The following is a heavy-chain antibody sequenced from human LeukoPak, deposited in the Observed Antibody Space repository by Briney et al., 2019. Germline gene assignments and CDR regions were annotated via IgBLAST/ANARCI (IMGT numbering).Heavy chain of an antibody. D-gene: IGHD3-22*01. J-gene: IGHJ4*02. Sequence: SETLSLTCTVSGGSISSSSYYWGWIRRPPGKGLEWIGSLYYSGSTYYNPSLKSRVTISVDTSKNQFSLKLSSVTAADTAVYYCARGLPMIVESPLGGLPVHDWGQGTLVTVSS. CDR3: ARGLPMIVESPLGGLPVHD. CDR1: GGSISSSSYY. CDR2: LYYSGST. V-gene: IGHV4-39*01.